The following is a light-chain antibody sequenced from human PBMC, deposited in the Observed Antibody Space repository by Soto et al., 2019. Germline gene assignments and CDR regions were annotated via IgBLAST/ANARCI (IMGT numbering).Light chain of an antibody. Sequence: EIVMTQSPSTLSVSPGERATLSCRASQSVSSNFAWYHQKPGQAPTLLIYDASTRATAIPARFSGSGSGTEFTLPISSLQYADFAVYFCQQYNNWPPCTFGQGTKVDIK. CDR3: QQYNNWPPCT. V-gene: IGKV3-15*01. J-gene: IGKJ1*01. CDR2: DAS. CDR1: QSVSSN.